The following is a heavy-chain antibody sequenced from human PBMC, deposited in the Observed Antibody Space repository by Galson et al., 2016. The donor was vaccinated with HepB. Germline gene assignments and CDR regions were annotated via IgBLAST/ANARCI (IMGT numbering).Heavy chain of an antibody. J-gene: IGHJ5*02. D-gene: IGHD3-16*01. Sequence: SLRLSCAASGFTFNTYWMHWVRQAPGEGLVWVSRINNDGSSTTYADSVKGRFTISRDNAKNTLYLQMNSLRAEDTAVYYCTRAGPFGGANYHWGQGSLVTVSS. CDR2: INNDGSST. V-gene: IGHV3-74*01. CDR3: TRAGPFGGANYH. CDR1: GFTFNTYW.